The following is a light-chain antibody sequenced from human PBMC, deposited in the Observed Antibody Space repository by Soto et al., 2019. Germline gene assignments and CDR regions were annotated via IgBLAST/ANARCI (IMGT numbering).Light chain of an antibody. Sequence: EIVMTQSPATLSVSPGERATLSCRASQSVSSNSAWYQQKTGQAPRLLIYGASTRATGIPARFSGSGSGTEFTLTISSLQSEDFAVYYCQQYNNLPWTFGQGTKVEIK. J-gene: IGKJ1*01. CDR2: GAS. CDR3: QQYNNLPWT. CDR1: QSVSSN. V-gene: IGKV3-15*01.